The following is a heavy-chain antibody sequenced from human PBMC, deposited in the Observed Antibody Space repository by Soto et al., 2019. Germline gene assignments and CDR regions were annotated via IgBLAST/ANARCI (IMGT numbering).Heavy chain of an antibody. D-gene: IGHD3-3*01. Sequence: GASVKVSCKASGGTFSSYAISWVRQAPGQGLEWMGGIIPIFGTANYAQKFQGRVTMTEDTSTDTAYMELSSLRSEDTAVYYCATMGVMGMRRYSVYYDFWSGYFSWFDPWGQGTLVTVSS. CDR3: ATMGVMGMRRYSVYYDFWSGYFSWFDP. CDR2: IIPIFGTA. J-gene: IGHJ5*02. V-gene: IGHV1-69*06. CDR1: GGTFSSYA.